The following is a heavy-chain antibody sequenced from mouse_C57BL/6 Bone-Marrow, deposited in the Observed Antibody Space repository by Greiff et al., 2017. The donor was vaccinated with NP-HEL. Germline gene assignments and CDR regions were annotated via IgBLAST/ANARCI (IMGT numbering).Heavy chain of an antibody. V-gene: IGHV1-55*01. J-gene: IGHJ1*03. CDR3: ARWRLDYVRWYFDV. CDR2: IYPGSGST. CDR1: GYTFTSYW. D-gene: IGHD2-4*01. Sequence: QVQLQQPGAELVKPGASVKMSCKASGYTFTSYWITWVKQRPGQGLEWIGDIYPGSGSTNSNEKFKSKATLTVDTSSSTAYMQLSSLTSEDSAVYYCARWRLDYVRWYFDVWGTGTTVTVSS.